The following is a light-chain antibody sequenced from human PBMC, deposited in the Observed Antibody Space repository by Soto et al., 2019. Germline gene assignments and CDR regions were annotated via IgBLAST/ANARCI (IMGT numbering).Light chain of an antibody. V-gene: IGLV4-60*03. J-gene: IGLJ2*01. CDR1: SGHSSYI. Sequence: QPVLTQSSSASASLGSSVKLTCTLSSGHSSYIIAWHQQQPGKAPRYLMKLEGSGSHNKGSGVPDRFSGSSSGADRYLTISHLQSEDEADYYCETWDSNTRVFGGGTKLTVL. CDR3: ETWDSNTRV. CDR2: LEGSGSH.